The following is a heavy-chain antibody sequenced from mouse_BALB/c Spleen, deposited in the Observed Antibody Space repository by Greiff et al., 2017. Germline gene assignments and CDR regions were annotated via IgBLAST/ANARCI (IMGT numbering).Heavy chain of an antibody. CDR1: GFSLTSYG. Sequence: LQESGPGLVAPSQSLSITCTVSGFSLTSYGVHWVRQPPGKGLEWLGVIWAGGSTNYNSALMSRLSISKDNSKSQVFLKMNSLQTDDTAMYYCARDGYGNYLFAYWGQGTLVTVSA. CDR3: ARDGYGNYLFAY. CDR2: IWAGGST. V-gene: IGHV2-9*02. J-gene: IGHJ3*01. D-gene: IGHD2-10*02.